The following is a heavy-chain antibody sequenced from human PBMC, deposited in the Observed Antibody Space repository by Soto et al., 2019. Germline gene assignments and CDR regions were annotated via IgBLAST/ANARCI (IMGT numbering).Heavy chain of an antibody. CDR2: ITAANGNT. V-gene: IGHV1-3*01. J-gene: IGHJ4*02. Sequence: QVQLVQSGAEVKKPGASVKISCRASGYSFNYYSIHWVRQAPGQSLEWMGWITAANGNTKYSQKFQGRVPLTRDTSASTAYMEVNRLTSEDTAIYYCVRAAGPSDSWGQGTLVTVSS. CDR1: GYSFNYYS. CDR3: VRAAGPSDS. D-gene: IGHD6-13*01.